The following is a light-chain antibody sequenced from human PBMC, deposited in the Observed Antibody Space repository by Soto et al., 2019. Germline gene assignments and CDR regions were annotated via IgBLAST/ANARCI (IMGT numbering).Light chain of an antibody. Sequence: VMTQSPATLSVSPGERATLSCRASQNLRSSLAWYQQKPGQAPRLLIYGASTRATGIPARFSGSGSGTEFTLTISSLQSEDFAVYFSQQYNIWPQTFGQGTRWIS. J-gene: IGKJ1*01. V-gene: IGKV3-15*01. CDR2: GAS. CDR1: QNLRSS. CDR3: QQYNIWPQT.